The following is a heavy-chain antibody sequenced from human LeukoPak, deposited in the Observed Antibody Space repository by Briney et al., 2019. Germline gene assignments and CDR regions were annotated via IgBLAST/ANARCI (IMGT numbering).Heavy chain of an antibody. CDR2: IYTSGST. D-gene: IGHD4-17*01. J-gene: IGHJ4*02. CDR1: GGSISSGSYY. CDR3: ARRAIFYGDWRYFDY. V-gene: IGHV4-61*02. Sequence: SETLSLTCTVSGGSISSGSYYWSWIRQPAGKGLEWIGRIYTSGSTNYNPSLKSRVTISVDTSKNQFSLKLSSVTAADTAVYYCARRAIFYGDWRYFDYWGQGTLVTVSS.